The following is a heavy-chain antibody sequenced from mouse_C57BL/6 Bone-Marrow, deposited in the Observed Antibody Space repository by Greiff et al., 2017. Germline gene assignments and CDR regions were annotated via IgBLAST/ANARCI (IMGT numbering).Heavy chain of an antibody. D-gene: IGHD3-1*01. Sequence: EVKLMESGGGLVKPGGSLKLSCAASGFTFSSYAMSWVRQTPEKRLEWVATISDGGSYTYYPDNVKGRFTISRDNAKNNLYLQMSHLKSEDTAMYCCARDRDLAFAYWGQGTLVTVSA. CDR1: GFTFSSYA. J-gene: IGHJ3*01. CDR3: ARDRDLAFAY. V-gene: IGHV5-4*01. CDR2: ISDGGSYT.